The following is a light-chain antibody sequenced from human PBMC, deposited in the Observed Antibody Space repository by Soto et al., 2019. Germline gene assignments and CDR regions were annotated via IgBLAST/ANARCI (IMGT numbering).Light chain of an antibody. Sequence: QSVLTQPASVSGSPGQSITISCTGTSRDVGRYNFVSWYQQYPGKVPRVTIYEVTKRPSGISNRFSGSKSGNTDFLTISGLQAEDEADYYCCSDAGRGVYVFGTGTKVTVL. CDR1: SRDVGRYNF. J-gene: IGLJ1*01. CDR2: EVT. CDR3: CSDAGRGVYV. V-gene: IGLV2-23*02.